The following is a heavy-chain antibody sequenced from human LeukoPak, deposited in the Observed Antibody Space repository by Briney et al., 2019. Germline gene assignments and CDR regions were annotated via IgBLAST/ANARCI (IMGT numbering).Heavy chain of an antibody. D-gene: IGHD2-2*02. Sequence: SETLSLTCTVSGGSISSYYWSWIRQPAGKGLEWIGRIYTSGSTNYNPSLKSRVTMSVDTSKNPFSLKLSSVTAADTAVYYCARDQKGYCSSTSCYKYNWFDPWGQGTLVTVSS. CDR3: ARDQKGYCSSTSCYKYNWFDP. CDR1: GGSISSYY. V-gene: IGHV4-4*07. J-gene: IGHJ5*02. CDR2: IYTSGST.